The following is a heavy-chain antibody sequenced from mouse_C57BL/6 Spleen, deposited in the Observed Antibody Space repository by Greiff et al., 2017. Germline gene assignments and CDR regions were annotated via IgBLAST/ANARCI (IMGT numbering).Heavy chain of an antibody. CDR3: ARGETAQAWFAY. V-gene: IGHV1-18*01. CDR2: INPNNGGT. D-gene: IGHD3-2*02. CDR1: GYTFTDYN. Sequence: VQLKESGPELVKPGASVKIPCKASGYTFTDYNMDWVKQSHGKSLEWIGDINPNNGGTIYNQKFKGKATLTVDKSSSTADMELRSLTSEDTAVYYCARGETAQAWFAYWGQGTLVTVSA. J-gene: IGHJ3*01.